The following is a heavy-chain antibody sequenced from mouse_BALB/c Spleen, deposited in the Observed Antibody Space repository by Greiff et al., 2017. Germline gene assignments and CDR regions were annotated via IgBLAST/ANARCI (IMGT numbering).Heavy chain of an antibody. CDR1: GYAFSSYW. D-gene: IGHD1-1*01. CDR3: ARGEGRSFYFDY. V-gene: IGHV4-1*02. J-gene: IGHJ2*01. Sequence: EVQLVESGAGLVQPGGSLKLSCAASGYAFSSYWMGWVRQTPGKGLEWIGEINPDSSTINYTPSLKDKFIISRDNAKNTLYLQMSKVRSEDTALYFCARGEGRSFYFDYWGQGTTLTVSS. CDR2: INPDSSTI.